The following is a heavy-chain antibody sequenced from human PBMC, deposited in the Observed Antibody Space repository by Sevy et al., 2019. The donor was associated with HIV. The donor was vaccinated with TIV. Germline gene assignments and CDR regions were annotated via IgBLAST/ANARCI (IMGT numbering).Heavy chain of an antibody. Sequence: GGSLRLSCAASGFSFSSYEMNWVRQAPGKGLEWVSYISNSGTTISYSDSVSGRFTISRDNDRNLLYLQMNSLRAEDTAVYYCASDLPTSESTVAHFDCWGQGTLVTVSS. V-gene: IGHV3-48*03. CDR2: ISNSGTTI. J-gene: IGHJ4*02. CDR1: GFSFSSYE. CDR3: ASDLPTSESTVAHFDC. D-gene: IGHD4-17*01.